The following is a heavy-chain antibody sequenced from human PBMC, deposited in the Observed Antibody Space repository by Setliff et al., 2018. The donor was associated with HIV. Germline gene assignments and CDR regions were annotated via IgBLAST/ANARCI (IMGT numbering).Heavy chain of an antibody. D-gene: IGHD5-12*01. CDR3: ATHRVGRRPWLSDF. Sequence: ETLSLSCAVSGFNFRGYNMNWVRQAPGKGLEWVSSISTSSTYTYYADSVKGRFTISRDNAKNALYLQMNSLRAEDTAVYYCATHRVGRRPWLSDFWGQGTLVTVSS. CDR1: GFNFRGYN. V-gene: IGHV3-21*01. CDR2: ISTSSTYT. J-gene: IGHJ4*02.